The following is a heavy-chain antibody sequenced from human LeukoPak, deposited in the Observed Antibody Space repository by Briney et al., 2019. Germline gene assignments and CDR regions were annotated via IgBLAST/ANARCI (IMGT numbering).Heavy chain of an antibody. CDR1: GFTFSTYA. D-gene: IGHD2-2*01. V-gene: IGHV3-23*01. CDR3: AKSQRNDQQVVQRIDY. J-gene: IGHJ4*02. CDR2: ISGSGDTT. Sequence: GGSLRLSCAASGFTFSTYAMSWVRQAPGKGLEWVSSISGSGDTTYYTGSVKGRFTISRDNSKNALYLQMSSLRAEDTAVYYCAKSQRNDQQVVQRIDYWGQGTLVTVSP.